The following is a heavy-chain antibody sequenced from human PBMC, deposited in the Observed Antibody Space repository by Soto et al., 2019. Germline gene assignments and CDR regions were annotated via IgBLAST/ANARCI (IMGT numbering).Heavy chain of an antibody. CDR3: AKVSSTSSWNGGYFDY. Sequence: GGSLRLSCAASGFTFSSYGMHWVRQAPGKGLEWVAVISYDGSNKYYADSVKGRFTISGDNSKNTLYLQMNSLRAEDTAVYYCAKVSSTSSWNGGYFDYWGQGTLVTVSS. CDR2: ISYDGSNK. D-gene: IGHD2-2*01. CDR1: GFTFSSYG. J-gene: IGHJ4*02. V-gene: IGHV3-30*18.